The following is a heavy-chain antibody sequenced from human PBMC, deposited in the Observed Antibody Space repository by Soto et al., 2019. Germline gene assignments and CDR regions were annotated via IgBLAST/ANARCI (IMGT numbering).Heavy chain of an antibody. Sequence: SETLSLTCTVSGGSISSYYWSWIRQPPGKGLEWIGYIYYSGSTNYNPSLKSRVTISVDTSKNQFSLKLSSVTAADTAVYYCARTFSIDSTMDVWGKGTTVTVSS. V-gene: IGHV4-59*01. CDR1: GGSISSYY. CDR2: IYYSGST. J-gene: IGHJ6*03. CDR3: ARTFSIDSTMDV. D-gene: IGHD1-26*01.